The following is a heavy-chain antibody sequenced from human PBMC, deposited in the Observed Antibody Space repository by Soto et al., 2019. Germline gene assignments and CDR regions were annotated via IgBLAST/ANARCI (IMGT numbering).Heavy chain of an antibody. D-gene: IGHD1-7*01. CDR1: GGTFSSYA. V-gene: IGHV1-69*13. J-gene: IGHJ6*02. Sequence: GASVKVSCKASGGTFSSYAISWVRQAPGQGLEWMGGIIPIFGTANYAQKFQGRVTITADESTSTAYMELSSLRSEDTAVYYCARGYNWNYPDRDYYYYGMDVWGQGTTVTVSS. CDR2: IIPIFGTA. CDR3: ARGYNWNYPDRDYYYYGMDV.